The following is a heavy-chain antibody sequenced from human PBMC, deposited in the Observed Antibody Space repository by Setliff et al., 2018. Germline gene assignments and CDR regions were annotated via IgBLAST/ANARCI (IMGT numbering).Heavy chain of an antibody. CDR1: GISSCT. CDR3: AGRLGASTRYYYYGLAV. J-gene: IGHJ6*02. Sequence: GESLKISCAASGISSCTMSWVRQAPGKGLEWVASISSSSGHIYHAASVRGRFTISRDNTKNSLYLQMDSLRVEGTAVYYCAGRLGASTRYYYYGLAVWGQGTTVTVSS. D-gene: IGHD3-16*01. V-gene: IGHV3-21*01. CDR2: ISSSSGHI.